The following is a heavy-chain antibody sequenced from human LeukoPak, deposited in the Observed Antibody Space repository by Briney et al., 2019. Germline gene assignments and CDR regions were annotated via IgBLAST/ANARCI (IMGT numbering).Heavy chain of an antibody. CDR2: IYYSGST. J-gene: IGHJ3*02. CDR3: ATLSPPYYYDSSADDAFDI. V-gene: IGHV4-31*03. CDR1: GGSISSGGYY. D-gene: IGHD3-22*01. Sequence: SETLSLTCTVSGGSISSGGYYWSWLRQHPGKGLEWIGYIYYSGSTYYNPSLKSRVTISVDTSKNQFSLKLSSVTAADTAVYYCATLSPPYYYDSSADDAFDIWGQGTMVTVSS.